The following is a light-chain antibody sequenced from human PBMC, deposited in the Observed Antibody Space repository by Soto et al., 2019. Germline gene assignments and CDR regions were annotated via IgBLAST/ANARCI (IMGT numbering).Light chain of an antibody. CDR2: EVK. Sequence: QSVLTQPPSASGSPGQSVTVSCTGSSSDIGDYNFVSWYQQHPGKAPKLIIYEVKKRPSGAPDRFSASKSGNTASLTVSGLQAEDEADYYCSSYAGNNNFVFGSGTKVTVL. CDR1: SSDIGDYNF. J-gene: IGLJ1*01. CDR3: SSYAGNNNFV. V-gene: IGLV2-8*01.